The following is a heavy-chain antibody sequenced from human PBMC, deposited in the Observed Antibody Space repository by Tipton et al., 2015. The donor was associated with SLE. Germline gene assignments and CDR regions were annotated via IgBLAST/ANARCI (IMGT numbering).Heavy chain of an antibody. J-gene: IGHJ4*02. CDR1: GFTFDDYA. Sequence: SLRLSCAASGFTFDDYAMHWVRQAPGKGLEWVSGISWNSGSIGYADSVKGRFTISRDDSKNTLDLQMDSLRAEDTGIYYCAKGGAGGLFFDSWGQGTLVTVSS. V-gene: IGHV3-9*01. CDR2: ISWNSGSI. CDR3: AKGGAGGLFFDS. D-gene: IGHD3/OR15-3a*01.